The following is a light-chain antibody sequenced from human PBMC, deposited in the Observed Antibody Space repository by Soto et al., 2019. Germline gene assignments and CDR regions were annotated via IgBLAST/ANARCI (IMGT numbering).Light chain of an antibody. CDR3: QQANSFPLT. Sequence: DIQVTQSPSSVSASVGDRVTITCRASQDITNWLAWYQQKPGKAPKLLIYTTSNLQSGVPSRFSGSGSGTDFTLTISSLQPEDFATYYCQQANSFPLTFGGGTKEEIQ. CDR1: QDITNW. J-gene: IGKJ4*01. CDR2: TTS. V-gene: IGKV1D-12*01.